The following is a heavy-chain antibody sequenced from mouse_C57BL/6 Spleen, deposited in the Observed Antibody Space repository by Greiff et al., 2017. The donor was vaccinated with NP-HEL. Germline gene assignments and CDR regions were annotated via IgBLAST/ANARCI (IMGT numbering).Heavy chain of an antibody. J-gene: IGHJ4*01. CDR2: IDPETGGT. CDR3: TRDGGYYLYAIDY. CDR1: GYSFTDYE. D-gene: IGHD2-3*01. Sequence: VKLQESGAELVRPGASVTLSCKASGYSFTDYEMHWVKQTPVHGLEWIGAIDPETGGTAYNQKFKGKAILTADKSSSTAYMELRSLTSEDSAVYYCTRDGGYYLYAIDYWGQGTSVTVSS. V-gene: IGHV1-15*01.